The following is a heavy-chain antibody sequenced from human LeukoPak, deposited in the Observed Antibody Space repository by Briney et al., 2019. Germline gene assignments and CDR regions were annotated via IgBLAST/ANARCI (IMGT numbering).Heavy chain of an antibody. J-gene: IGHJ4*02. CDR2: IYYSGST. Sequence: GSLRLSCVVSGFTFSSYGMSWIRQPPGKGLEWIGYIYYSGSTYYNFFLKSRVTISVDTSKNQFSLKLSSVTAADTAVYYCAREDTVVTRSFDYWGQGTLVTVSS. V-gene: IGHV4-59*01. CDR3: AREDTVVTRSFDY. CDR1: GFTFSSYG. D-gene: IGHD4-23*01.